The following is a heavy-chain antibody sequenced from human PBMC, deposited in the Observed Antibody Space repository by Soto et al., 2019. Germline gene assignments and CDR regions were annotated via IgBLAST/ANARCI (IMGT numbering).Heavy chain of an antibody. V-gene: IGHV3-23*01. Sequence: EVQLLESGGGLVQPGGSLRLSCETSGFSFNSYAMTWVRQAPGMGLEWGAVINYNSRATFHAQSVKGRFTIPSDNSRNTVFLQMDSLRAEDTAVYYCVKQRGSGKTYYYNMDVWGIGNTVIVSS. D-gene: IGHD3-10*01. CDR3: VKQRGSGKTYYYNMDV. J-gene: IGHJ6*04. CDR2: INYNSRAT. CDR1: GFSFNSYA.